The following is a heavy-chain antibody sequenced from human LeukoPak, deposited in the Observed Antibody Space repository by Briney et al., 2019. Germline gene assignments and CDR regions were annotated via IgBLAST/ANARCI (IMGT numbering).Heavy chain of an antibody. CDR3: ARTLTLPNWFDP. CDR2: TNPSGGST. V-gene: IGHV1-46*01. D-gene: IGHD2-21*02. CDR1: GYTFTSYY. J-gene: IGHJ5*02. Sequence: ASVKVSCKASGYTFTSYYLHWVRQAPGQGLEWMGITNPSGGSTGYAQKFQGRVTMTRDTSTSTVYMELSSLRSEDTAVYYCARTLTLPNWFDPWGQGTLVTVSS.